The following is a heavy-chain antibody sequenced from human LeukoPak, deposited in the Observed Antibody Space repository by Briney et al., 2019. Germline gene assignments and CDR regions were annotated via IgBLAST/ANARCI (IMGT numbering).Heavy chain of an antibody. CDR1: GYTFTSYG. D-gene: IGHD3-22*01. V-gene: IGHV1-18*01. CDR3: ARGAEPNYYDSSGYYSD. J-gene: IGHJ4*02. Sequence: ASXXVSCKASGYTFTSYGISWVRQAPGQGLEWMGWISAYNGNTNYAQKLQGRVTMTTDTSTSTAYMELRSLRSGDTAVYYCARGAEPNYYDSSGYYSDWGQGTLVTVSS. CDR2: ISAYNGNT.